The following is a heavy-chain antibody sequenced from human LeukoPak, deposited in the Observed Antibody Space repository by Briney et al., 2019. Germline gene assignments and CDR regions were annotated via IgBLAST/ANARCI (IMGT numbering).Heavy chain of an antibody. CDR1: GFTFTSSA. J-gene: IGHJ6*02. CDR3: AADGSRDDGPRPYGIDV. Sequence: ASVKVSCKASGFTFTSSAMQWMRQARGQRLEWIGWIVVGSGNTNYAQKFQERVTITRDMSTSTAYMELSSLRSEDTAVYYCAADGSRDDGPRPYGIDVWGQGTTVTVSS. V-gene: IGHV1-58*02. D-gene: IGHD3-10*01. CDR2: IVVGSGNT.